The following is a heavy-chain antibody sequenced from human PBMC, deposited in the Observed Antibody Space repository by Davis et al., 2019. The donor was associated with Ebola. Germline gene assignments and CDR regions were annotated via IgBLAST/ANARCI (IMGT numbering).Heavy chain of an antibody. D-gene: IGHD1-26*01. CDR2: IPYDGSNK. CDR1: GFTLSSYG. Sequence: GESLKISCEVSGFTLSSYGMHWVRQAPGKGPEWMAYIPYDGSNKFYADYVKGRFTISRDNSKNTLYLQMNGLRAEDTAVYYCARDLGALGSTWGQGTLVTVSS. CDR3: ARDLGALGST. V-gene: IGHV3-30*02. J-gene: IGHJ5*02.